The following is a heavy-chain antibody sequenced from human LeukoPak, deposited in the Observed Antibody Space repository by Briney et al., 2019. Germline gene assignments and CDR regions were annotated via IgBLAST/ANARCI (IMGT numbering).Heavy chain of an antibody. CDR1: GGSISNYY. D-gene: IGHD5-18*01. V-gene: IGHV4-59*08. Sequence: SETLSLTCTVSGGSISNYYWSWIRQPPGKGLEWIGYIYHSGSVNYNPSLKSRVTISVDTSKNQFSLKLSSVTAADTAVYYCARQVVGVMVRHFDLWGRGTLVTVSS. CDR3: ARQVVGVMVRHFDL. CDR2: IYHSGSV. J-gene: IGHJ2*01.